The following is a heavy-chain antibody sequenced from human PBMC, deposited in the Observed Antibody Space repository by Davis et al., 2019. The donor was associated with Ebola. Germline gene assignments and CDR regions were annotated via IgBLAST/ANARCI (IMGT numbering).Heavy chain of an antibody. V-gene: IGHV1-69*04. CDR1: GGTFSTYA. CDR3: ARDLGAPSDY. Sequence: AASVKVSCKASGGTFSTYAISWVRQAPGQGLEWMGRIIPILGIANYAQKFQGRVTISADKSTSTAYMELSSLRSEDTAVYYCARDLGAPSDYWGQGTLVTVSS. CDR2: IIPILGIA. J-gene: IGHJ4*02. D-gene: IGHD3-10*01.